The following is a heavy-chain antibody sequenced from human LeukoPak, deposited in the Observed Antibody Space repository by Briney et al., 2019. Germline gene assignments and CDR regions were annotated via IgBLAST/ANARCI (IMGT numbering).Heavy chain of an antibody. J-gene: IGHJ3*02. D-gene: IGHD3-10*01. CDR1: GYTFTGYY. Sequence: GASVKVSCKTSGYTFTGYYIHWVRQAPGQGLEWMGWINPNSGATNFAPKFQGRVTMTRDTSISTAFMELSSLRSDDTALFYCAREEGKAFDIWGQGTMVTVSS. CDR3: AREEGKAFDI. V-gene: IGHV1-2*02. CDR2: INPNSGAT.